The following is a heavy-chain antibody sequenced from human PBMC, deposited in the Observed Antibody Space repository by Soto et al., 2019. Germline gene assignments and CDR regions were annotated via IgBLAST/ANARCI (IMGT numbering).Heavy chain of an antibody. D-gene: IGHD6-13*01. CDR3: ARDSSSWSIWFDP. CDR2: ISTTGAYI. J-gene: IGHJ5*02. Sequence: VQLVESGGGLVKPGGSLRLSCAASGFTFNNYNMNWVRQAPGKGLEWVSSISTTGAYIQYADSVKGRFTISRDNAKNSLYLQMNSLRAEDTAVYYCARDSSSWSIWFDPWGQGTLVTVSS. V-gene: IGHV3-21*01. CDR1: GFTFNNYN.